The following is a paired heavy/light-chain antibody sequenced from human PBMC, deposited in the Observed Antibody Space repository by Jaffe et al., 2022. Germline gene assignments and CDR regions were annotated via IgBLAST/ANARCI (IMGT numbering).Heavy chain of an antibody. CDR1: GGTFSSYT. V-gene: IGHV1-69*02. J-gene: IGHJ1*01. Sequence: QVQLVQSGAEVKKPGSSVKVSCKASGGTFSSYTISWVRQAPGQGLEWMGRIIPILGIANYAQKFQGRVTITADKSTSTAYMELSSLRSEDTAVYYCVLLVYGDYQAEYFQHWGQGTLVTVSS. CDR3: VLLVYGDYQAEYFQH. CDR2: IIPILGIA. D-gene: IGHD4-17*01.
Light chain of an antibody. CDR1: QSISSW. CDR2: KAS. CDR3: QQYNSYQIT. Sequence: DIQMTQSPSTLSASVGDRVTITCRASQSISSWLAWYQQKPGKAPKLLIYKASSLESGVPSRFSGSGSGTEFTLTISSLQPDDFATYYCQQYNSYQITFGQGTRLEIK. V-gene: IGKV1-5*03. J-gene: IGKJ5*01.